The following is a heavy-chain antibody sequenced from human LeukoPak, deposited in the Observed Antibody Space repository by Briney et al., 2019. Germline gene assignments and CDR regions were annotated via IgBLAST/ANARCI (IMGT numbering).Heavy chain of an antibody. Sequence: GSLRLSCAASGFTFSTYSMNWVRQAPGKGLEWVSSISSSSSYIYYADSVKGRFTISRDNAKNSLYLQMNSLGAEDTAVYYCAKITDTAMDDGYFDYWGQGTLVTVSS. D-gene: IGHD5-18*01. V-gene: IGHV3-21*01. CDR1: GFTFSTYS. J-gene: IGHJ4*02. CDR3: AKITDTAMDDGYFDY. CDR2: ISSSSSYI.